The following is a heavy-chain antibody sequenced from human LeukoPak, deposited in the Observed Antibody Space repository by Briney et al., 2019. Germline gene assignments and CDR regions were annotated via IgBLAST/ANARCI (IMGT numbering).Heavy chain of an antibody. CDR2: ISGSGGST. CDR3: AKIAPGSIAAARYFDL. V-gene: IGHV3-23*01. J-gene: IGHJ2*01. CDR1: GFTVSSSY. D-gene: IGHD6-13*01. Sequence: GGSLRLSCAASGFTVSSSYMTWVRQAPGKGLEWVSAISGSGGSTYYADSVKGRFTISRDNSKNTLYLQMNSLRAEDTAVYYCAKIAPGSIAAARYFDLWGRGTLVTVSS.